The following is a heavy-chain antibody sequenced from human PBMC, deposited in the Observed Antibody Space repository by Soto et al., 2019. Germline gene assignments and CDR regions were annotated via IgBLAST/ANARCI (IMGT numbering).Heavy chain of an antibody. CDR3: ARDKIYVDSGYYYAF. Sequence: QVQLVQSGAEVKRPGASVKVSCKSSGYTFSGYYIHWMRQAPGQGLEWMGWINPNSGGTNYAQKFQGRITMTRDTSITTAYMELSSLRSDDTAVYYCARDKIYVDSGYYYAFWGQGTLVTVSS. V-gene: IGHV1-2*02. D-gene: IGHD3-22*01. CDR1: GYTFSGYY. J-gene: IGHJ4*02. CDR2: INPNSGGT.